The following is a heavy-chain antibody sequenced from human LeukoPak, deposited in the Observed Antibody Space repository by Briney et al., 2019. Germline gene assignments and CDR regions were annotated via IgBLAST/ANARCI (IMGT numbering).Heavy chain of an antibody. CDR1: GFAFNTYA. CDR3: AKGYYDYVWGSPNNWFDP. J-gene: IGHJ5*02. Sequence: GRSLRLSCAASGFAFNTYAMHWVRQAPGQGLEWVALIWHDGSHKFYSNSVRGQFTISRDNSKNTLYLQMNSLRAEDTAVYYCAKGYYDYVWGSPNNWFDPWGQGTLVTVSS. CDR2: IWHDGSHK. V-gene: IGHV3-33*06. D-gene: IGHD3-16*01.